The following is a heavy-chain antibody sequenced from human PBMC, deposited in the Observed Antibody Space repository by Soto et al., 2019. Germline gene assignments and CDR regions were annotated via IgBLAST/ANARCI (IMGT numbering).Heavy chain of an antibody. D-gene: IGHD6-13*01. V-gene: IGHV4-4*07. CDR1: GGSISSYC. J-gene: IGHJ4*02. CDR3: ARVVSRSWYGRFDY. Sequence: SETLSLTCTVSGGSISSYCWRCIRQPAGKGLDWIVRSYTSGITNYNPSLKSRVTMSVDTSKNQFSLKLSSVTAADTAVYYCARVVSRSWYGRFDYWGQGTLVIVSS. CDR2: SYTSGIT.